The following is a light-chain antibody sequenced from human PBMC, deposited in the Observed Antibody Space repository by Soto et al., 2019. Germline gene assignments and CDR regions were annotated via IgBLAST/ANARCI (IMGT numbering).Light chain of an antibody. V-gene: IGLV2-8*01. Sequence: QSDLTQPPSASGSPGQSVTISCTGTSSDIGAYIYVSWYQQHPGKAPKLMISEVSRRPSGVPERFSGSKSGNTASLTVSGLQADDEAHYYCSSYAGSNNFVFGTGTKLTVL. CDR2: EVS. CDR3: SSYAGSNNFV. CDR1: SSDIGAYIY. J-gene: IGLJ1*01.